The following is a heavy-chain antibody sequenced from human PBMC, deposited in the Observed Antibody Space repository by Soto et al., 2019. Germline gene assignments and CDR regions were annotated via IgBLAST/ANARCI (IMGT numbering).Heavy chain of an antibody. Sequence: GGSLRLSCAASGFTFDDYGMSWVRQAPGKGLEWVSGINWNGGSTGYADSVKGRFTISRDNAKNSLYLQMNSLRAEDTALYHCARGPDNWNYGGNWFDPWGQGTLVTVSS. J-gene: IGHJ5*02. CDR3: ARGPDNWNYGGNWFDP. CDR1: GFTFDDYG. CDR2: INWNGGST. V-gene: IGHV3-20*01. D-gene: IGHD1-7*01.